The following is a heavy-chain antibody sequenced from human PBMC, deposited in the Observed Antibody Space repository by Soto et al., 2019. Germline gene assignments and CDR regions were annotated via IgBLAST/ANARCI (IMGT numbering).Heavy chain of an antibody. V-gene: IGHV3-23*01. J-gene: IGHJ4*02. D-gene: IGHD6-6*01. CDR3: ATDSSSSKRAYYFDY. CDR2: ISGSGGST. Sequence: GGSLRLSCAASGFTFSSYAMSWVRQAPGKGLEWVSTISGSGGSTYYADSVKGRFTISRDNSKNTLYLQMNSLRAEDTAVYYCATDSSSSKRAYYFDYWGQGTLVTVSS. CDR1: GFTFSSYA.